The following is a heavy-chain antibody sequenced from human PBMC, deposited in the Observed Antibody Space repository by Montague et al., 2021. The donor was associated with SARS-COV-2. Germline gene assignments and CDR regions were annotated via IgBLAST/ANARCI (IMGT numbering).Heavy chain of an antibody. Sequence: SETLSLTCAVYGGSFSGYYWTWIRQPPGKGLEWIGEINHSGSTSYNPSLKSRVTISVDTSKNQFSLKLRSVTAADTAVYYYARGQPPRITFGGIISYGLDVWGQGTTVTVSS. CDR1: GGSFSGYY. CDR3: ARGQPPRITFGGIISYGLDV. V-gene: IGHV4-34*01. J-gene: IGHJ6*02. D-gene: IGHD3-16*02. CDR2: INHSGST.